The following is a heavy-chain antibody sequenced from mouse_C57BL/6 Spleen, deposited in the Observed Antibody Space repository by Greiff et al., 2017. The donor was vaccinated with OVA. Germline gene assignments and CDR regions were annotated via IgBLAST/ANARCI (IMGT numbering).Heavy chain of an antibody. Sequence: QVQLQQSGAELVKPGASVKMSCKASGYTFTSYWITWVKQRPGQGLEWIGDIYPGSGSTNYNEKFKSKATLTVDTSSSTAYMQLSSLTSEDSAVYYCARTPFTTVRAMDYWGQGTSVTVSS. CDR3: ARTPFTTVRAMDY. CDR2: IYPGSGST. D-gene: IGHD1-1*01. CDR1: GYTFTSYW. J-gene: IGHJ4*01. V-gene: IGHV1-55*01.